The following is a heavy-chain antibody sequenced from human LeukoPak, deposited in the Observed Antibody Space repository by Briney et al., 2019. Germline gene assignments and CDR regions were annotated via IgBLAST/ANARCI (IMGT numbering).Heavy chain of an antibody. CDR1: GFTVSSNY. V-gene: IGHV3-53*01. CDR2: IYSGGST. CDR3: ASGSGSYRTPYYYMDV. J-gene: IGHJ6*03. Sequence: PGGSLRLACVASGFTVSSNYMSWVRQAPGKGLEWVSVIYSGGSTDYADSVKGRFTISRDNSKNTLYLQMNSLRAEDTAVYYCASGSGSYRTPYYYMDVWGTGTTVTVSS. D-gene: IGHD3-10*01.